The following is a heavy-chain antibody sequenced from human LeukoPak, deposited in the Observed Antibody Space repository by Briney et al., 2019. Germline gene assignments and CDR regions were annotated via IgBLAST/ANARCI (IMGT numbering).Heavy chain of an antibody. V-gene: IGHV3-7*04. CDR2: IKEDGTTT. J-gene: IGHJ4*02. CDR1: GFALSKYR. D-gene: IGHD5-18*01. CDR3: ARVLGYGYFGP. Sequence: PGGSLRRTCPAPGFALSKYRMGCVRQAPGKRLEWVANIKEDGTTTYYVNSVKGRFTISRDNAKNSLYLEMNSVRVEDTALYYCARVLGYGYFGPCGQGTLVAVSS.